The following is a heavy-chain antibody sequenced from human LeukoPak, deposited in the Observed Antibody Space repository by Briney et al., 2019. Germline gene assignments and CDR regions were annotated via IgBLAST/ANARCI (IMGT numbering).Heavy chain of an antibody. V-gene: IGHV1-69*05. CDR3: ARMGYGSGSYYNGHDAFDI. CDR1: GGTFSSYA. Sequence: GASVKVSCKASGGTFSSYAISWVRRAPGQRLEWMGRFIHFFGTANYAQEFQGRVTITTDESTSTAYMELRSLRSEDTAVYYCARMGYGSGSYYNGHDAFDIWGQGTMVTVSS. J-gene: IGHJ3*02. D-gene: IGHD3-10*01. CDR2: FIHFFGTA.